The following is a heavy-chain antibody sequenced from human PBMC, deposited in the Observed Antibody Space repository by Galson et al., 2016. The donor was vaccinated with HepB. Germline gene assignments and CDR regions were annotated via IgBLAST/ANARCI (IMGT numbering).Heavy chain of an antibody. CDR2: VYYSGST. D-gene: IGHD1-26*01. CDR3: ARGVSMVSGWLDP. CDR1: GAFISSGGYY. J-gene: IGHJ5*02. Sequence: TLSLTCNVSGAFISSGGYYWNWIRLHPGKGLEWIGCVYYSGSTYYNPSLESRATISVDTSENQFSLKLTSVTAADTAVYYCARGVSMVSGWLDPWGQGTRVTVSS. V-gene: IGHV4-31*03.